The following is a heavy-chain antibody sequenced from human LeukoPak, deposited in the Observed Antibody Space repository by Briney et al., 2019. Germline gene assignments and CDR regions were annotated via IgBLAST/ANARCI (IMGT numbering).Heavy chain of an antibody. D-gene: IGHD3-22*01. V-gene: IGHV4-31*03. J-gene: IGHJ5*02. CDR2: IYYSGST. CDR1: GGSISSGGYY. CDR3: AAGYYDSHWGWVDL. Sequence: SQTLSLTCTVSGGSISSGGYYWSWIRQHPGKGLEWIGYIYYSGSTYYNPSLKSRVTISVDTSKNQFSLKLSSVTAADTAVYYCAAGYYDSHWGWVDLWGQGTLVTVSS.